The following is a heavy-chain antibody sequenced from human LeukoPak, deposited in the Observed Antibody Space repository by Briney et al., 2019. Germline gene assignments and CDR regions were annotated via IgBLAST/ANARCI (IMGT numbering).Heavy chain of an antibody. V-gene: IGHV1-18*01. CDR3: ARDLAGAAAGIIPLFDY. CDR2: LSSYNGNS. CDR1: GYTFTRYD. J-gene: IGHJ4*02. D-gene: IGHD6-13*01. Sequence: GASVKVSCKTSGYTFTRYDISWVRQAPGQGLEWMGWLSSYNGNSNYAQKFQGRVTLTTDTSTSTAYMELRSLRSDDTAVYYCARDLAGAAAGIIPLFDYWGQGTLVTVSS.